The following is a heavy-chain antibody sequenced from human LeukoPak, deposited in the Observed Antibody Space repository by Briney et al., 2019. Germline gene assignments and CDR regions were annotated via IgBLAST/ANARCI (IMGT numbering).Heavy chain of an antibody. J-gene: IGHJ4*02. CDR2: INSDGSST. Sequence: PGGSLRLSCAASGFTFSSYWMHWVRQAPGKGLVWDSRINSDGSSTSYADSVKGRFTISRDNAKNTLYLQMNSLRAEDTAVYYCARESVGWFGELLYDYWGQGTLVTVSS. CDR3: ARESVGWFGELLYDY. V-gene: IGHV3-74*01. CDR1: GFTFSSYW. D-gene: IGHD3-10*01.